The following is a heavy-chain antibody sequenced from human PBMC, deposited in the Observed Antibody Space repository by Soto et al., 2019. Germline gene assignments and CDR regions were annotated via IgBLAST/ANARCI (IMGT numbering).Heavy chain of an antibody. CDR2: IYYSGST. V-gene: IGHV4-39*01. Sequence: PSETLSLTCTVSGGSISSSSYYWGWIRQPPGKGLEWIGSIYYSGSTYYNPSLKSRVTISVDTSKNQFSLKLSSVTAADTAVYYCARPGGHITMIVVVITQSSYYFDYWGQGTLVTVSS. CDR3: ARPGGHITMIVVVITQSSYYFDY. D-gene: IGHD3-22*01. CDR1: GGSISSSSYY. J-gene: IGHJ4*02.